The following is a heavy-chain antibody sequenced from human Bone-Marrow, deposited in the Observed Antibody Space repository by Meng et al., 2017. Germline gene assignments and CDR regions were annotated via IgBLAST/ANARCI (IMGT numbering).Heavy chain of an antibody. Sequence: QVQLQQWGDGLLKPSETLSLTCAVYGGSFSGYYWSWIRQPPGKGLEWIGEINHSGSTSYNPSLKSRVTISVDTSKNQFSLKLSSVTAADTAVYYCARGGYCSGGSCNWGQGTLVTVSS. CDR3: ARGGYCSGGSCN. D-gene: IGHD2-15*01. CDR2: INHSGST. V-gene: IGHV4-34*01. J-gene: IGHJ4*02. CDR1: GGSFSGYY.